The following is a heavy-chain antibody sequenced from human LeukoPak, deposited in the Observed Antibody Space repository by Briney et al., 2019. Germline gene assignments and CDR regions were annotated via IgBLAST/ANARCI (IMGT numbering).Heavy chain of an antibody. CDR2: INAGNGNT. D-gene: IGHD7-27*01. CDR1: GYTFTSYA. Sequence: ASVKVSCKASGYTFTSYAMHWVRQAPGQRLEWMGWINAGNGNTKYSQKFQGRVTITRDTSASTAYMELSSLRSEDTAVYYCAREDPELGTDYGMDVWGQGTTVTVSS. V-gene: IGHV1-3*01. CDR3: AREDPELGTDYGMDV. J-gene: IGHJ6*02.